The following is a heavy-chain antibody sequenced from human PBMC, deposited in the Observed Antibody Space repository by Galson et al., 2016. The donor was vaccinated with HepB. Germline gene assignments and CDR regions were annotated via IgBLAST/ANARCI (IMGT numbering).Heavy chain of an antibody. CDR2: INPNTDTR. CDR1: GYNFIGYR. CDR3: VRDLDYGDRGPYQYYGLDV. V-gene: IGHV1-2*02. D-gene: IGHD4/OR15-4a*01. Sequence: SVKVSCKASGYNFIGYRLYWVRQAPGQGLEWMGWINPNTDTRNVAPKFLARVTLTWDTAITSGYLELSGVTFDDAAVYYCVRDLDYGDRGPYQYYGLDVWGTGTTVTVSS. J-gene: IGHJ6*04.